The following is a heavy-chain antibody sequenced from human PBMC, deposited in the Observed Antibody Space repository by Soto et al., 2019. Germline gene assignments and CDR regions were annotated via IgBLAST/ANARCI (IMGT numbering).Heavy chain of an antibody. Sequence: SVKVSCKASGGTFSSDVISWVRQAPGQGLEWMGGIAPMFGTPSYAQKFQGRVTITADESTSTAYMELSSLRSGDTAVYYCARGRDGSNYYFEYWGQGTLVTVSS. CDR3: ARGRDGSNYYFEY. J-gene: IGHJ4*02. V-gene: IGHV1-69*13. CDR1: GGTFSSDV. CDR2: IAPMFGTP. D-gene: IGHD3-10*01.